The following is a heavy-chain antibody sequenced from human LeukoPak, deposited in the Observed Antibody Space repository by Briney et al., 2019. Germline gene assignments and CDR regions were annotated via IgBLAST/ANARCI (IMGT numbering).Heavy chain of an antibody. CDR3: ASTRIAVAGSFDY. CDR2: IYTSGST. J-gene: IGHJ4*02. CDR1: GVSISSYY. D-gene: IGHD6-19*01. Sequence: PSETLSLTCTVSGVSISSYYWRWLRQPAGKGLEWIGRIYTSGSTNYNPSLKSRVTMSVDTSKNQFSLKLSSVTAADTAVYYCASTRIAVAGSFDYWGQGTLVTVSS. V-gene: IGHV4-4*07.